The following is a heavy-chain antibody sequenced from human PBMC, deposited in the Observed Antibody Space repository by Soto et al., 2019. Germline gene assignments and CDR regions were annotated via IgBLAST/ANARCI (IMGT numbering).Heavy chain of an antibody. CDR1: GYTFTSYG. Sequence: QVQLVQSGAEVKKPGASVKVSCKASGYTFTSYGISWVRQAPGQGLEWMGWISAYNGNTNYAQKLQGRVTMTTDTXTXXAYMELRSLRSDDTAVYYCARDSVVAARHSWYFDLWGRGTLVTVSS. D-gene: IGHD6-6*01. V-gene: IGHV1-18*01. CDR2: ISAYNGNT. CDR3: ARDSVVAARHSWYFDL. J-gene: IGHJ2*01.